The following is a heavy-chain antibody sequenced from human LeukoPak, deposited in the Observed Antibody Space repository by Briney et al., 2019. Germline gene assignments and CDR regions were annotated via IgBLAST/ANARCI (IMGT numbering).Heavy chain of an antibody. CDR1: GYTFTSYA. J-gene: IGHJ4*02. CDR2: INAGNGNT. D-gene: IGHD1-1*01. V-gene: IGHV1-3*01. CDR3: ARSGTTGWLIDY. Sequence: ASVKVSCKAPGYTFTSYAMHWVRQAPGQRLEWMGWINAGNGNTKYSQKFQGRGTITRDTSASTAYMELSSLRSEDTAVYYCARSGTTGWLIDYWGQGTLVTVSS.